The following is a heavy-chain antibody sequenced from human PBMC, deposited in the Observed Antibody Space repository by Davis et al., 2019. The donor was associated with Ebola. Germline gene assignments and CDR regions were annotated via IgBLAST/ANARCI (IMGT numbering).Heavy chain of an antibody. CDR3: ARDGGRHWYFDL. Sequence: SETLSLTCAVSGGSISSSNLCILFRQHPVNGLELIVYIYYIGSTYYNPSLKSRVTISVDTSKNQFSLKLSSVTAADTAVYYCARDGGRHWYFDLWGRGTLVTVSS. CDR2: IYYIGST. D-gene: IGHD3-16*01. V-gene: IGHV4-31*11. CDR1: GGSISSSNL. J-gene: IGHJ2*01.